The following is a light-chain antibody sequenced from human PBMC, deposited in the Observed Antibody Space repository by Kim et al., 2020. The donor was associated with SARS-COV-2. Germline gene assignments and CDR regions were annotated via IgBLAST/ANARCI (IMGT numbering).Light chain of an antibody. CDR3: NSRDSSGNHVV. CDR1: SLRSYY. CDR2: GKN. Sequence: LGQTVRITCQGDSLRSYYASWYQQKPGQAPVLVIYGKNNRHSGIPDRFSGSSSGNTASLTITGAQAEDEADYYCNSRDSSGNHVVFGGGTQLTVL. V-gene: IGLV3-19*01. J-gene: IGLJ2*01.